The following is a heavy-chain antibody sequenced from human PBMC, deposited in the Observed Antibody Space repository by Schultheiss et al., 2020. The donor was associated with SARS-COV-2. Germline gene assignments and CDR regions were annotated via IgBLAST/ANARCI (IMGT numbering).Heavy chain of an antibody. V-gene: IGHV4-34*01. D-gene: IGHD4-17*01. Sequence: SETLSLTCTVSGGSTSSYYWSWIRQPPGKGLEWIGEINHSGSTNYNPSLKSRVTISVDTSKNQFSLKLSSVTAADTAVYYCARDQTTVYAFDIWGQGTLVTVSS. CDR1: GGSTSSYY. CDR2: INHSGST. CDR3: ARDQTTVYAFDI. J-gene: IGHJ4*02.